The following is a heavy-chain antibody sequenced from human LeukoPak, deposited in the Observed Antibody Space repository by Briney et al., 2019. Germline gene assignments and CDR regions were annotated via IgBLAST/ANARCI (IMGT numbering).Heavy chain of an antibody. CDR1: GGSFSGYY. V-gene: IGHV4-34*01. D-gene: IGHD6-13*01. CDR3: ASSRGYSSSLWYYYMDV. Sequence: SETLSLTCAVYGGSFSGYYWSWIRQPPGKGLEWIGEINRSGTTNYNPSLKSRVTISIDTSKNQFSLKLSSVTAADTAVYYCASSRGYSSSLWYYYMDVWGKGTTVTVSS. J-gene: IGHJ6*03. CDR2: INRSGTT.